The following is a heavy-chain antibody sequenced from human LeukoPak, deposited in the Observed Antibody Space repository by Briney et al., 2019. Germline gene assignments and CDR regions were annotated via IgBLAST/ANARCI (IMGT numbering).Heavy chain of an antibody. Sequence: GGSLRLSCAASGFTFSSYAMSWVRQAPGKGLEWVSAISGSGVTTYYEDSVKGRFTISRDNSKNTLYLQMSSLRAEDTAVYYCAREGLQWLVQYYFDYWGQGTLVTVSS. D-gene: IGHD6-19*01. J-gene: IGHJ4*02. CDR2: ISGSGVTT. CDR3: AREGLQWLVQYYFDY. CDR1: GFTFSSYA. V-gene: IGHV3-23*01.